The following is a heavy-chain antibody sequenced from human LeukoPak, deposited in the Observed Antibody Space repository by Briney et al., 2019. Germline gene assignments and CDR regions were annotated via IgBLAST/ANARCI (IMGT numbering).Heavy chain of an antibody. Sequence: GGSLRLSCAASGFTFSSYSMNWVRQAPGKGLEWISSISSSSSYIYYADSVKGRFTISRDNAKNSLYLQMNSLRDEDTAVYYCARTYYDFWSGKNPTSYYYGMDVWGQGTTVTVSS. CDR2: ISSSSSYI. CDR3: ARTYYDFWSGKNPTSYYYGMDV. CDR1: GFTFSSYS. D-gene: IGHD3-3*01. J-gene: IGHJ6*02. V-gene: IGHV3-21*01.